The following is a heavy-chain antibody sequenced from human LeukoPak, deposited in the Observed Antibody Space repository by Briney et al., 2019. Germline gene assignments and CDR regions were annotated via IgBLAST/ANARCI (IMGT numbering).Heavy chain of an antibody. CDR1: GFPFSNYA. D-gene: IGHD3-22*01. CDR2: ISDSGDRT. V-gene: IGHV3-23*01. CDR3: AKGLGTSGYHDY. Sequence: GGSLRLSSAASGFPFSNYAMTWVRQAPGKGLERVSGISDSGDRTYYADSVKGRFTISRDNSKNMLYLQMNSLRVEDTALYYCAKGLGTSGYHDYWGQGTLVTVSS. J-gene: IGHJ4*02.